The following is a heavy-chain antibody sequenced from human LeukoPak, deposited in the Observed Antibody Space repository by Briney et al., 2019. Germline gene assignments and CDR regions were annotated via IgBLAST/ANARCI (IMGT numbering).Heavy chain of an antibody. CDR1: GYSFTSYW. CDR2: IDPSDSYT. CDR3: ASNVDTAPLYGMDV. Sequence: GESLQISCKGSGYSFTSYWISWVRQMPGKGLEWMGRIDPSDSYTNYSPSFQGHVTISADKSISTAYLQWSSLKASDTAMYYCASNVDTAPLYGMDVWGQGTTVTVPS. J-gene: IGHJ6*02. V-gene: IGHV5-10-1*01. D-gene: IGHD5-18*01.